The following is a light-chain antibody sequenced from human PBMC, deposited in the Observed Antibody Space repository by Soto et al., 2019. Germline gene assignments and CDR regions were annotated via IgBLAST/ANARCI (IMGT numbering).Light chain of an antibody. V-gene: IGKV1-39*01. CDR1: HSISNH. CDR2: AAS. J-gene: IGKJ1*01. CDR3: QQSYSSPPT. Sequence: DIQMTQSPSSLSASVEDRVIITCRASHSISNHLNWYQQKPGKAPKLLIFAASSLQSGVPSRFSGSRSGPGFTLTISSLQPEDFATYYCQQSYSSPPTFGQGTKVDIK.